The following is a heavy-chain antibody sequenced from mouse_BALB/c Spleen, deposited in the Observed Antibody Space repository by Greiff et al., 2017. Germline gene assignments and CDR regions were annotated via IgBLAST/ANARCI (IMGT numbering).Heavy chain of an antibody. CDR3: ARGATVVEGFAY. Sequence: ESGPSLVKPSQTLSLTCSVTGDSITSGYWNWIRKFPGNKLEYMGYISYSGSTYYNPSLKSRISITRDTTKNQYYLQLNSVTTEDTATYYCARGATVVEGFAYWGQGTLVTVSA. J-gene: IGHJ3*01. V-gene: IGHV3-8*02. D-gene: IGHD1-1*01. CDR2: ISYSGST. CDR1: GDSITSGY.